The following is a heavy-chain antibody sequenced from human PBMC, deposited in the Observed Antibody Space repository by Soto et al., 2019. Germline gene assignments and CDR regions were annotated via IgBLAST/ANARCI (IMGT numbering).Heavy chain of an antibody. J-gene: IGHJ4*02. CDR3: ARVTRGGVRAAAGTFDY. CDR1: GGSISSGGYY. CDR2: IYYSGST. V-gene: IGHV4-31*03. Sequence: KPSETLSLTCTVSGGSISSGGYYWSWIRQHPGKGLEWIGYIYYSGSTYYNPSLKSRVTISVDTSKNQFSLKLSSVTAADTAVYYCARVTRGGVRAAAGTFDYWGQGTLVTVSS. D-gene: IGHD6-13*01.